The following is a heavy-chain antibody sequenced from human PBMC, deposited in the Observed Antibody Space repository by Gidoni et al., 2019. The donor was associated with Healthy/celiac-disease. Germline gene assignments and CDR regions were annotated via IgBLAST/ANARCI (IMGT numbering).Heavy chain of an antibody. D-gene: IGHD3-10*01. CDR1: GYTFTSYY. CDR3: ARGVTMVRGALYGMDV. V-gene: IGHV1-46*03. Sequence: VQLVQSGAEVQKPGASVKVSCKASGYTFTSYYMHWVRQAPGQGLEWMGIINPSGGSTSYAQKFQGRVTMTRDTSTSTVYMELSSLRSEDTAVYYCARGVTMVRGALYGMDVWGQGTTVTVSS. CDR2: INPSGGST. J-gene: IGHJ6*02.